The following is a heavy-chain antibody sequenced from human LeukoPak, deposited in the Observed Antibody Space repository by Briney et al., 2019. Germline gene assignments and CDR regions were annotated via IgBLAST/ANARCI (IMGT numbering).Heavy chain of an antibody. CDR3: ARASGWYFMAEPHFDY. V-gene: IGHV4-34*01. J-gene: IGHJ4*02. Sequence: PSETLSLTCAVYGGSFSGYYWSWIRQPPGKGLEWIGEINHSGSTNYNPSLKSRVTISVDTSKNQFSLKLSSVTAADTAVYYCARASGWYFMAEPHFDYWGQGTLVTVSS. CDR2: INHSGST. CDR1: GGSFSGYY. D-gene: IGHD6-19*01.